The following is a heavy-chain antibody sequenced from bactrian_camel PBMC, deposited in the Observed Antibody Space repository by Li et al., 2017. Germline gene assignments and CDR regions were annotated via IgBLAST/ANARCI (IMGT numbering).Heavy chain of an antibody. V-gene: IGHV3S53*01. J-gene: IGHJ4*01. D-gene: IGHD1*01. CDR2: MNSDRTT. Sequence: QLVESGGGSVQVGGSLRLSCVATGSVYNDICMGWVRRAPGKERELVSTMNSDRTTRYSESVKGRFTISRDKAKNTLYLQMDSLKTEDTGVYYCVALAWGFNYWGQGTQVTVS. CDR1: GSVYNDIC. CDR3: VALAWGFNY.